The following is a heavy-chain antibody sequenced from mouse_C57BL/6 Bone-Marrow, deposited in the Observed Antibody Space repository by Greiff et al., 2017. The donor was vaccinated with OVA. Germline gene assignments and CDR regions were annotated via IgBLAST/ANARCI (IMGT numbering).Heavy chain of an antibody. Sequence: EVQLVESGGGLVKPGGSLKLSCAASGFTFSSYAMSWVRQTPEKRLEWVATISDGGSYTYYPDNVKGRFTISRDNAKNNLYLQMSHLKSEDTAMYYCARDEGYYYGSSWYFDVWGTGTTVTVSS. D-gene: IGHD1-1*01. J-gene: IGHJ1*03. V-gene: IGHV5-4*01. CDR1: GFTFSSYA. CDR2: ISDGGSYT. CDR3: ARDEGYYYGSSWYFDV.